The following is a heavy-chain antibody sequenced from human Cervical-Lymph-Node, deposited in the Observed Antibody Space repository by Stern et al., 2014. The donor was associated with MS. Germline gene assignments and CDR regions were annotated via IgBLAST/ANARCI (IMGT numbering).Heavy chain of an antibody. V-gene: IGHV1-69*01. CDR1: GGTFSSYA. CDR3: ARDHCSGGSCYEYFQH. J-gene: IGHJ1*01. Sequence: VKLVESGAEVKKPGSSVKVSCKASGGTFSSYAISWVRQAPGQGLEWMGGIIPIFGTANYAQKFQGRVTITADESTSTAYMELSSLRSEDTAVYYCARDHCSGGSCYEYFQHWGQGTLVTVSS. D-gene: IGHD2-15*01. CDR2: IIPIFGTA.